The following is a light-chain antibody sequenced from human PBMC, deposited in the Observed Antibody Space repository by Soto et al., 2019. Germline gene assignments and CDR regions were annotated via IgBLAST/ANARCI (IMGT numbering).Light chain of an antibody. CDR3: QQYNSYSTPPT. CDR2: GAS. Sequence: DIQIPHSPSSLHASVAVRFTITSRAIQAITKWLAWYQQNPGKAPKLLIYGASSLESGVTSRFSGSGSGTEFTLTISSLQPDDFATYYCQQYNSYSTPPTFGQGRLLEIK. V-gene: IGKV1-5*01. CDR1: QAITKW. J-gene: IGKJ5*01.